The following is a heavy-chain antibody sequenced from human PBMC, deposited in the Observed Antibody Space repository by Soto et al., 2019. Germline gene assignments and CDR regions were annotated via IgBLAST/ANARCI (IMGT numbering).Heavy chain of an antibody. CDR2: INHSGST. Sequence: SETLSLTCTVSGGSISSSSYYWSWIRQPPGKGLEWIGEINHSGSTNYNPSLKSRVTISVDTSKNQFSLKLSSVTAADTAVYYCARGVKGYSSSWYQNWGQGTLVTVSS. CDR1: GGSISSSSYY. CDR3: ARGVKGYSSSWYQN. J-gene: IGHJ4*02. D-gene: IGHD6-13*01. V-gene: IGHV4-39*07.